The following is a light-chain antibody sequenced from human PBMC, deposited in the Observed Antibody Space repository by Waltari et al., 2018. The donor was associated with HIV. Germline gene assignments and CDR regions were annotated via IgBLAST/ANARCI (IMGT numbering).Light chain of an antibody. Sequence: SLTHPRSGSASPGQSVTISCTGTSRDVGSYTNVSWYQKHPCKAPKIILNEVSRRPPGVLDRFSGSNSGNTASLTIAGLRVEDEVDYYCCSYAGSSFYVFGTGTQVTVL. CDR1: SRDVGSYTN. CDR3: CSYAGSSFYV. V-gene: IGLV2-11*01. CDR2: EVS. J-gene: IGLJ1*01.